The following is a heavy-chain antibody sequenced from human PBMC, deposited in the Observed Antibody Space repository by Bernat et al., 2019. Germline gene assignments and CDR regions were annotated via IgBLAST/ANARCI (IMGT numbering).Heavy chain of an antibody. D-gene: IGHD3-22*01. CDR2: INSDGSST. Sequence: EVQLVESGGGLVQPGGSLRLSCAASGFTFSSYWMHWVRQAPGKGLVWVSRINSDGSSTSYADSVKCRFTISRDNAKNTLYLQMNSLRAEDTAVYYCARDRYYDSSGYHTAVDYWGQGTLVTVSS. CDR1: GFTFSSYW. CDR3: ARDRYYDSSGYHTAVDY. V-gene: IGHV3-74*01. J-gene: IGHJ4*02.